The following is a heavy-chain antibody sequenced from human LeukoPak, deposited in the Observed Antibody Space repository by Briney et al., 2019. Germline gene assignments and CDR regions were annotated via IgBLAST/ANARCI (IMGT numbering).Heavy chain of an antibody. CDR1: GGSISSSSYY. Sequence: SETLSLTCTVSGGSISSSSYYWGWIRQPPGKGLEWIGEINHSGSTNYNPSLKSRVTISVDTSKNQFSLKLSSVTAADTAVYYCARGRVAGPLYYYYMDVWGKGTTVTVSS. CDR3: ARGRVAGPLYYYYMDV. J-gene: IGHJ6*03. V-gene: IGHV4-39*07. CDR2: INHSGST. D-gene: IGHD6-19*01.